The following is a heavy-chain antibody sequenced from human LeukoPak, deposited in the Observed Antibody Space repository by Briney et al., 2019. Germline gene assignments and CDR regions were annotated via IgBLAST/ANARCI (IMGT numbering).Heavy chain of an antibody. J-gene: IGHJ6*04. CDR3: ARDQNYYGSGSYAPYYYGMDV. V-gene: IGHV3-74*01. Sequence: GGSLRLSCAASGFTFSSYWMHWVRQAPGKGLVWVSRTNSDGNSTSYADSVKGRFTISRDNAKNTLYLQMNSLRAEDTAVYYCARDQNYYGSGSYAPYYYGMDVWGKGTTVTVSS. CDR2: TNSDGNST. D-gene: IGHD3-10*01. CDR1: GFTFSSYW.